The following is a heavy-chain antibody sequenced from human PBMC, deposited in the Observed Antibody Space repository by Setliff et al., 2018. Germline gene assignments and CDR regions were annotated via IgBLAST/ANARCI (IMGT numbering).Heavy chain of an antibody. V-gene: IGHV3-7*03. D-gene: IGHD3-3*01. CDR1: GFTFNKHW. CDR3: TRARDRSGYWDFDY. J-gene: IGHJ4*02. Sequence: GGSLRLSCTASGFTFNKHWMTWVRQAPGKGLEWVANIKQDGSEEYYVDSVRGRFTISRDNAHNSLYLQMNNLRVEDTAVYYCTRARDRSGYWDFDYWGQGTLVTVSS. CDR2: IKQDGSEE.